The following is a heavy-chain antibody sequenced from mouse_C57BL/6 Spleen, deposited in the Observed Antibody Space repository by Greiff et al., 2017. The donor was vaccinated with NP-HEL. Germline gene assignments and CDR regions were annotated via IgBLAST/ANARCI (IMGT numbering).Heavy chain of an antibody. V-gene: IGHV5-6*01. CDR1: GFTFSSYG. J-gene: IGHJ4*01. D-gene: IGHD2-5*01. Sequence: EVQLVESGGDLVKPGGSLKLSCAASGFTFSSYGMSWGRQTPDKRLEWVATISSGNNYTYYPDSVKGRFTISRDNAKNTLYLQMSSLKSEDTAMYYCARHDYSNYAMDYWGQGTSGTVSS. CDR3: ARHDYSNYAMDY. CDR2: ISSGNNYT.